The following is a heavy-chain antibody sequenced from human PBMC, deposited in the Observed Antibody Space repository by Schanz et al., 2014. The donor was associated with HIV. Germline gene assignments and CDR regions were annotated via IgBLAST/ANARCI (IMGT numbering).Heavy chain of an antibody. CDR1: GFTFRTFS. Sequence: EVQLLESGGDLVQPGGTLRLSCATSGFTFRTFSMDCVRQSPGRGLEWLAYISPGGDTIYYAESVKGRFTISRDYDKSSLYLQMSSLRDDDTAVYYCARGWRENSFDYWGQGTLVTVSS. CDR3: ARGWRENSFDY. V-gene: IGHV3-48*02. D-gene: IGHD4-4*01. CDR2: ISPGGDTI. J-gene: IGHJ4*02.